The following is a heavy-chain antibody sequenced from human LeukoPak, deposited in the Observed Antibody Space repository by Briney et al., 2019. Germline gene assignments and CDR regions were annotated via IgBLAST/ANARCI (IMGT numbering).Heavy chain of an antibody. CDR2: INHSGST. CDR3: ARGVEMATISEGYYFDY. J-gene: IGHJ4*02. D-gene: IGHD5-24*01. CDR1: GGSFSGYY. Sequence: PSETLPLTCAVYGGSFSGYYWSWIRQPPGKGLEWIGEINHSGSTNYNPSLKSRVTISVDTSKNQFSLKLSSVTAADTAVYYCARGVEMATISEGYYFDYWGQGTLVTVSS. V-gene: IGHV4-34*01.